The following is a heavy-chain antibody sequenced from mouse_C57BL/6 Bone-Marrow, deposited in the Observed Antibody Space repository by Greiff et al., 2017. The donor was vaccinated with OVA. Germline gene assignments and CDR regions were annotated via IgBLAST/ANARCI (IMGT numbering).Heavy chain of an antibody. V-gene: IGHV5-4*03. Sequence: EVKLVESGGGLVKPGGSLKLSCAASGFTFSSYAMSWVRQTPEKRLEWVATISDGGSYTYYPDNVKGRFTISRDNAKNNLYLQMSHLKSEDTAMYYCARDKLTGRGDPMDYWGQGTSVTVSS. D-gene: IGHD4-1*01. CDR3: ARDKLTGRGDPMDY. CDR2: ISDGGSYT. CDR1: GFTFSSYA. J-gene: IGHJ4*01.